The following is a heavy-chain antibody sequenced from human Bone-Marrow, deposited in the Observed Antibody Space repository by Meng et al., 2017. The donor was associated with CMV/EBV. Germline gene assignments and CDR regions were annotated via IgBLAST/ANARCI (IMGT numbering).Heavy chain of an antibody. CDR1: GFTFSSYE. CDR3: ARARGSADWFDP. CDR2: ISSSGSTI. Sequence: LSLTCAASGFTFSSYEMNWVRQAPGKGLEWVSYISSSGSTIYYADSVKGRFTISRDNAKNSLYLQMNSLRAEDTAVYYCARARGSADWFDPWGQGTLVTVSS. V-gene: IGHV3-48*03. J-gene: IGHJ5*02.